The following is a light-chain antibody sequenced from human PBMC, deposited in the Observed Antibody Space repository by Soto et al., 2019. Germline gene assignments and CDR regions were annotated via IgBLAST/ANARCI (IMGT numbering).Light chain of an antibody. V-gene: IGKV2-24*01. CDR3: RQATQFPWT. CDR2: TIS. J-gene: IGKJ1*01. Sequence: DIVMTQTPLSSPVTLGQSASISCRSSQSLVHRDGNTYLSWLQQRPGQPPRLLVYTISKRFSGVPDRFSGGGAGTEFTRKISRVEAEVVGVYYCRQATQFPWTFGQGPKVDMK. CDR1: QSLVHRDGNTY.